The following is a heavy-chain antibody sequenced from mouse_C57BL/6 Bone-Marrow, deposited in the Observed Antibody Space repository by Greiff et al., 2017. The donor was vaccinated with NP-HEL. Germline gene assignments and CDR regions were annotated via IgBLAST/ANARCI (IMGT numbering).Heavy chain of an antibody. Sequence: QVQLQQPGAELVRPGTSVKLSCKASGYTFTSYWMHWVKQRPGQGLEWIGVIDPSDSYTNYNQKFKGKATLTVDTSSSTAYMQLSSLTSEDSAVYYCASNGPTAWFAYWGKGTLVTVSA. CDR3: ASNGPTAWFAY. CDR2: IDPSDSYT. CDR1: GYTFTSYW. V-gene: IGHV1-59*01. J-gene: IGHJ3*01. D-gene: IGHD1-1*02.